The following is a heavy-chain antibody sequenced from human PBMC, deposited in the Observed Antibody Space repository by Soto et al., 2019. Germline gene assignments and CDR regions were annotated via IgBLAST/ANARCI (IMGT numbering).Heavy chain of an antibody. J-gene: IGHJ4*02. CDR3: VRGTSWKLPFDY. CDR1: SDSISSYY. CDR2: ISYSGST. D-gene: IGHD1-1*01. V-gene: IGHV4-59*01. Sequence: WETLSLTCTVSSDSISSYYWSWIRHPPGKRLEWIGYISYSGSTDYNPSLKSRVTISGDTSKNQFSLKVSSVTAADTAVYYCVRGTSWKLPFDYWGQGTLVTVSS.